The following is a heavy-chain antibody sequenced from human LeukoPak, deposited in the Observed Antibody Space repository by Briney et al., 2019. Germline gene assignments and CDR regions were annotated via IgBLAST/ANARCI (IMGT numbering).Heavy chain of an antibody. V-gene: IGHV1-46*01. CDR3: ARESPRRAGDAFDI. Sequence: ASVKVSCKASVCTFTSYYMHWVRQPPGQGLEWMGIINPSGGSTSYAQKFQGRVTMSRDMSTSTVYMELSSLRSEDTAVYYCARESPRRAGDAFDIWGQGTMVTLSS. CDR2: INPSGGST. D-gene: IGHD6-13*01. J-gene: IGHJ3*02. CDR1: VCTFTSYY.